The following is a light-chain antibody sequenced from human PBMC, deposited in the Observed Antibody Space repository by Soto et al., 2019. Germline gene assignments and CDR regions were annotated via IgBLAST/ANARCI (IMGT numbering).Light chain of an antibody. CDR1: KSFSTY. Sequence: DIQMTQSPSSLSASVGDRVTLSCRASKSFSTYLNWYQQKPGKAPSLLIYGVSTLHSGVPSRFSGSGSGTEFTLTISDLQAEDFATYFCQQSYSTPPTFGQGTSLDIK. CDR3: QQSYSTPPT. J-gene: IGKJ2*01. CDR2: GVS. V-gene: IGKV1-39*01.